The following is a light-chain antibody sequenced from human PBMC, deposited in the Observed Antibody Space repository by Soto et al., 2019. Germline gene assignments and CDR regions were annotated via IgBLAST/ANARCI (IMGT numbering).Light chain of an antibody. CDR2: GTS. CDR1: QSVDSSF. J-gene: IGKJ1*01. CDR3: QQYGSSPWT. V-gene: IGKV3-20*01. Sequence: EVVMTQSPATLPVSPGGRVTLSCRASQSVDSSFVAWFQQKPGQAPRLLIYGTSSRATGIPDRFSGSGSGTDFTLTINGLEPEDFAMYFCQQYGSSPWTFGQGTKVDIK.